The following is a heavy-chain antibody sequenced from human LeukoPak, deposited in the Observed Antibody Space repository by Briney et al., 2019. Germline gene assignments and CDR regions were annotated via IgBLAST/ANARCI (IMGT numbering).Heavy chain of an antibody. J-gene: IGHJ4*02. CDR3: ATFIAAAGRFDY. CDR2: IYYSGST. Sequence: HSETLSLTCTVSGGSISSYYWSWIRQPPGKGLEWIGYIYYSGSTNYNPSLKSRVTISVDTSKNQFSLKLSSVTAADTAVYYCATFIAAAGRFDYWGQGTLVTVSS. V-gene: IGHV4-59*01. D-gene: IGHD6-13*01. CDR1: GGSISSYY.